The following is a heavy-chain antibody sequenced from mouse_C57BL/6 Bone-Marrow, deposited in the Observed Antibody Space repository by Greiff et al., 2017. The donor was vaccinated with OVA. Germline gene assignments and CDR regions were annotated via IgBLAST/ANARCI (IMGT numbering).Heavy chain of an antibody. CDR3: ASQRLRRTRYAMDY. V-gene: IGHV14-3*01. Sequence: EVQLKESVAELVRPGASVKLSCTASGFNIKNTYMHWVKQRPEPGLEWIGRLAPANGNTKYAPKFQGKATITAAPSSNTAYLQLSSLTSEDTAVYYCASQRLRRTRYAMDYWGQGTSGTVSS. CDR1: GFNIKNTY. D-gene: IGHD2-2*01. CDR2: LAPANGNT. J-gene: IGHJ4*01.